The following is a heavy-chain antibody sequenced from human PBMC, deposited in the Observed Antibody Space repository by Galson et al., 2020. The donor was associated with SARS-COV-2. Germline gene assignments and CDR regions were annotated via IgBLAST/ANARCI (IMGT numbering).Heavy chain of an antibody. CDR3: ARIRSTALFGVVQWIDY. V-gene: IGHV5-51*01. D-gene: IGHD3-3*01. Sequence: KIGESLKISCKGSGNSFTSYCIGWVRQMPGKGLEWSGIIYAGNSDTRYSPSFHGQITIPADKSISTAYLQWSSLKASDTAMYYCARIRSTALFGVVQWIDYWGQGTLVTVSS. CDR2: IYAGNSDT. J-gene: IGHJ4*02. CDR1: GNSFTSYC.